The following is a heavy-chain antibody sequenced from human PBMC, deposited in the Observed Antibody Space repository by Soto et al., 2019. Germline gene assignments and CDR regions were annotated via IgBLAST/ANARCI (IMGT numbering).Heavy chain of an antibody. D-gene: IGHD2-15*01. J-gene: IGHJ4*02. CDR3: ARVKLYCSGGSCYPNFDY. Sequence: ASVKVSCKASGYTFTSYAMHWVRQAPGQRLEWMGWINAGNGNTKYSQKFQGRVTITRDTSASTAYMELSSLRSEDTAVYYCARVKLYCSGGSCYPNFDYWGQGTLVTVSS. CDR1: GYTFTSYA. V-gene: IGHV1-3*01. CDR2: INAGNGNT.